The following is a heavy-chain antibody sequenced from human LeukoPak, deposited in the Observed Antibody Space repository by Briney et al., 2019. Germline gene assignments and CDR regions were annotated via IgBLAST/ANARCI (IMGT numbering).Heavy chain of an antibody. Sequence: QSGGSLRLSCAAAGFTFSSYGMHWVRQAPGKGLGWVAVISYDGSNKYYADSVKGRFTISRDNSKNTLYLQMNSLRAEDTAVYYCAKILHRAVPFDYWGQGTLVTVSS. D-gene: IGHD1-14*01. J-gene: IGHJ4*02. CDR2: ISYDGSNK. CDR1: GFTFSSYG. CDR3: AKILHRAVPFDY. V-gene: IGHV3-30*18.